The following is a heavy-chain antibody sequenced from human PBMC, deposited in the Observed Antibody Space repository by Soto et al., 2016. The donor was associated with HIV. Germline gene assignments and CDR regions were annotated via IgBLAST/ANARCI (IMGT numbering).Heavy chain of an antibody. CDR3: ARGSLVDTAMVNPWD. CDR1: GYAFTGYY. V-gene: IGHV1-2*02. D-gene: IGHD5-18*01. Sequence: QVQVVQSGAEVKKPGSSVKVSCKASGYAFTGYYMHWVRQAPGQGLEWMGWINPNSGGTNYAQKFQGRVTMTRDTSISTAYMELSRLTSDDTAVYYCARGSLVDTAMVNPWDWGQGTLLTVSS. J-gene: IGHJ4*02. CDR2: INPNSGGT.